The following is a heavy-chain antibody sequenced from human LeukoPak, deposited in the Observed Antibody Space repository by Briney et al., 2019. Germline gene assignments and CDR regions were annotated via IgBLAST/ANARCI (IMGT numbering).Heavy chain of an antibody. CDR2: IYPGDSDS. V-gene: IGHV5-51*01. J-gene: IGHJ4*02. D-gene: IGHD6-19*01. Sequence: GESLKISCKGSGYSFTNYWIGWVRQMSGKGLEWMGMIYPGDSDSRYSPSLEGRVTISADKSSTTAYLQWSSLKASDTAIYFCARVSSSGWPDFDFWGQGTLVTVSS. CDR1: GYSFTNYW. CDR3: ARVSSSGWPDFDF.